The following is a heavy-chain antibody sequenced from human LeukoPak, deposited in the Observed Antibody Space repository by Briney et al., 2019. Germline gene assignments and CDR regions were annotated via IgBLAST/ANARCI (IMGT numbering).Heavy chain of an antibody. CDR3: ARGTPIAAVNWFDP. Sequence: SETLSLTCAVSGYSISSGYYWGWIRQPPGKGLEWIGSIYHSGSTYYNPSLKSRVTISVDTSKNQFSLKLSSVTAADTAVYYCARGTPIAAVNWFDPWGQGTLVTVSS. CDR2: IYHSGST. D-gene: IGHD6-13*01. CDR1: GYSISSGYY. J-gene: IGHJ5*02. V-gene: IGHV4-38-2*01.